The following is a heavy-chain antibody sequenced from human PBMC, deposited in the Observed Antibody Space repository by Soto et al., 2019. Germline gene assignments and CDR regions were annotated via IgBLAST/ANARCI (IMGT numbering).Heavy chain of an antibody. J-gene: IGHJ6*02. CDR3: ARALIQLWPHYYYGMDV. V-gene: IGHV4-30-4*01. CDR1: GGSISSGDYY. Sequence: TLSLTCTVSGGSISSGDYYWSWIRQPPGKGLEWIGYIYYSGTTYYNPSLKSRVTISVDTSKNQFSLKVSSVTAADTAVYYCARALIQLWPHYYYGMDVWGQGTTVTVSS. CDR2: IYYSGTT. D-gene: IGHD5-18*01.